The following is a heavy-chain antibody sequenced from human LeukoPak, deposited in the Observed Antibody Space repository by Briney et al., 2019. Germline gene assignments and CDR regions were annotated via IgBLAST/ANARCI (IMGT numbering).Heavy chain of an antibody. V-gene: IGHV1-58*02. CDR1: GFTFTSSA. Sequence: GASEKVSCKASGFTFTSSAMQWVRQARGQRLEWIGWIVVGSGNTNYAQKFQGRVTITRDMSTSTAYMELSSLRSEDTAVYYCAANLVDTAMVRFGMDVWGQGTTVTVSS. CDR3: AANLVDTAMVRFGMDV. D-gene: IGHD5-18*01. J-gene: IGHJ6*02. CDR2: IVVGSGNT.